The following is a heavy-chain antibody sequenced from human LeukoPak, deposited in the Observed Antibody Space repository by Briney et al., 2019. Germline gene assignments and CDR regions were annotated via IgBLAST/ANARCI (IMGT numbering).Heavy chain of an antibody. V-gene: IGHV3-23*01. CDR3: TRNSGWYGIS. D-gene: IGHD6-19*01. Sequence: GGSLRLSCTVSGFTLSCYEMTWMRQALWMGLECVSSIEYSETSTHYADSVKGRFTISRDNSKNTLYLQLNSLSDEDTAVYFCTRNSGWYGISWGQGTLVTVSS. J-gene: IGHJ4*02. CDR1: GFTLSCYE. CDR2: IEYSETST.